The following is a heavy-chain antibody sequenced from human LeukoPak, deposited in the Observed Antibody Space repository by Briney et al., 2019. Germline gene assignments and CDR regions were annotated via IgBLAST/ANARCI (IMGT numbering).Heavy chain of an antibody. CDR1: GGSISTYY. J-gene: IGHJ4*02. V-gene: IGHV4-59*01. Sequence: SETLSLTCTVSGGSISTYYWSWIRQPPGKRLEWIGYIYYSGRTDYNPSLKSRVTISVDTSKNQFSLRLSSVTAADTAVYYCARGGPIYNSQYYFDYWGQGTLVTVSS. CDR2: IYYSGRT. CDR3: ARGGPIYNSQYYFDY. D-gene: IGHD5-24*01.